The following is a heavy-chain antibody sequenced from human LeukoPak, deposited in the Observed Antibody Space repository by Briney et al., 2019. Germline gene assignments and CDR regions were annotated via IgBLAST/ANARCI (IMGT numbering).Heavy chain of an antibody. Sequence: SETLSLTCAVYGGSFSGYYWSWIRQPPGKGLEWIGEINHSGSTNYNPSLKSRVTISVDTSKNQFSLKLSSVTAADTAVYYCARLTVTTQPFDPWGQGTLVTVSS. CDR1: GGSFSGYY. CDR2: INHSGST. J-gene: IGHJ5*02. D-gene: IGHD4-17*01. CDR3: ARLTVTTQPFDP. V-gene: IGHV4-34*01.